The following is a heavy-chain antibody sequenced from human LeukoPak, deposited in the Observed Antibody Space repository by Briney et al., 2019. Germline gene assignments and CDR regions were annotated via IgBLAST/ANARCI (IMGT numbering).Heavy chain of an antibody. V-gene: IGHV3-23*01. Sequence: PGGSLRLSCAASGFTFTSFAMSWVRQAPGEGLEWVSAIGAGGDSTYYADSVKGRFTISRDNAKNSVYLQMNSLRVDDTAVYYCAREQWLFDFWGQGTLVTVSS. CDR1: GFTFTSFA. CDR2: IGAGGDST. CDR3: AREQWLFDF. D-gene: IGHD6-19*01. J-gene: IGHJ5*01.